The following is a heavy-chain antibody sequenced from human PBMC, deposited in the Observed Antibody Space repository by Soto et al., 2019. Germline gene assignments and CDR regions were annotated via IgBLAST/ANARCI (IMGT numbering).Heavy chain of an antibody. D-gene: IGHD6-6*01. CDR2: IYYSGST. V-gene: IGHV4-61*01. Sequence: PSETLSLTCTVSGGSVSSGSYYWSWIRQPPGKGLEWIGYIYYSGSTNYNPSLKSRVTISVDTSKNQFSLKLSSVTAADTAVYYCARGRIAALLHFDYWGQATLVTVSS. J-gene: IGHJ4*02. CDR1: GGSVSSGSYY. CDR3: ARGRIAALLHFDY.